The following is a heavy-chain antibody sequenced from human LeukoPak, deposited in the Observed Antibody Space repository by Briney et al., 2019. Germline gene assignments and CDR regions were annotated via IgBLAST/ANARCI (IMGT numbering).Heavy chain of an antibody. CDR1: GFTFRSYA. Sequence: GGSLRLSCAASGFTFRSYAISWVRQGPGKGLEWVSGISGSGVYTYYADSVKGRFTISRDNSKNTVYLQMNSLRAEDTAVYYCAKITGGDRGYCTWTSCNQGGWFDPWGQGTLVTVSS. V-gene: IGHV3-23*01. J-gene: IGHJ5*02. CDR2: ISGSGVYT. D-gene: IGHD2-2*01. CDR3: AKITGGDRGYCTWTSCNQGGWFDP.